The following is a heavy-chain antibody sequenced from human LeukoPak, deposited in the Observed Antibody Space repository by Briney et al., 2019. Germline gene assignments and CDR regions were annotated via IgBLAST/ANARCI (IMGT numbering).Heavy chain of an antibody. D-gene: IGHD3-22*01. CDR3: AKGSSGYYHGSYNWFDP. CDR1: GYTFTSFD. Sequence: ASVKVSCKASGYTFTSFDINWVRQATGQGLEWMGWMNPNSGNTGYAQKFQGRVTITRNTSIRTAYMELSSLRSEDTAVYYCAKGSSGYYHGSYNWFDPWGQGTLVTVSS. V-gene: IGHV1-8*03. CDR2: MNPNSGNT. J-gene: IGHJ5*02.